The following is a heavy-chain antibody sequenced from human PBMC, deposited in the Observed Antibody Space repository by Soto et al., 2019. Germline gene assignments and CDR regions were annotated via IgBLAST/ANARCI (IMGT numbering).Heavy chain of an antibody. CDR1: GFTFSGYI. V-gene: IGHV3-21*01. Sequence: GGSLRLSCAASGFTFSGYIMNWVRQSPGKGLEWVSSISSSSSYIYYADSVKGRFTISRDNAKNSLYLQMNSLRAEDTAVYYCARSGYDFWSGYSDYWGQGTLVTVSS. CDR2: ISSSSSYI. J-gene: IGHJ4*02. D-gene: IGHD3-3*01. CDR3: ARSGYDFWSGYSDY.